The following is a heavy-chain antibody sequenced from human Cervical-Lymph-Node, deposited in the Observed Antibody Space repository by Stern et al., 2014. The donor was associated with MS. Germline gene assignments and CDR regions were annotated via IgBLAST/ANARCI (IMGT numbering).Heavy chain of an antibody. V-gene: IGHV1-69*09. CDR1: GGTFSSSYA. Sequence: VQLLESGAEVKKPGSSVNVSCKASGGTFSSSYAITWMRQPPGQGLEWVGRIIPILGLPNYAQKFRGRVTIIADTSPSSPYMVLSRLRAEDTAVYYCARGVVSNRAAATLHNLFDPWGQGTLVTVSS. CDR2: IIPILGLP. J-gene: IGHJ5*02. D-gene: IGHD2-15*01. CDR3: ARGVVSNRAAATLHNLFDP.